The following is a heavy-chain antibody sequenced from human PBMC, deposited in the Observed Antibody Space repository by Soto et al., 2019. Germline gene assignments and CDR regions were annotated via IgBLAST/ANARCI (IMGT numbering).Heavy chain of an antibody. Sequence: QVQLVQSGAEVKKPGASVKVSCKASGYTFTSYAMHWVRQAPGQRLEWMGWINAGNGNTKYSQKFQGRVTITRDTSASPAYMELSSLRSEDTAVYYCARGLNGYLPYLDYWGQGTLVTVSS. CDR3: ARGLNGYLPYLDY. J-gene: IGHJ4*02. CDR2: INAGNGNT. CDR1: GYTFTSYA. D-gene: IGHD5-18*01. V-gene: IGHV1-3*01.